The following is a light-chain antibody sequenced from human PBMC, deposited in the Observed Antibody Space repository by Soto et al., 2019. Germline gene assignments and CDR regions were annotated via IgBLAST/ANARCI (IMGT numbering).Light chain of an antibody. V-gene: IGKV1-33*01. CDR1: RYISNY. CDR3: QQYSHRIT. CDR2: NAS. Sequence: DIHIPHSPSSLSSSVVYIFTITCQSSRYISNYLNLYQQKRGNAPKLLIFNASDLETGVPTRFSVSGSGTDFTFTISSLQPEDIATDDCQQYSHRITFGHGTRLEIK. J-gene: IGKJ5*01.